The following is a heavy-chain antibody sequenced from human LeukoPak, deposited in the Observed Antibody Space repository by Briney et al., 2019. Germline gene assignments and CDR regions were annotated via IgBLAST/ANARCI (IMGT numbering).Heavy chain of an antibody. Sequence: GGSLRLSCAASGFTFSDYYMSWIRQAPGKGLEWVSYISSSGSTIYYADSVKGRFTISRDNAKNSLYLQMNSLRAEDTAVYYCAREKRLLLPDAFDIWGQGTMVTVSS. CDR3: AREKRLLLPDAFDI. D-gene: IGHD3-22*01. V-gene: IGHV3-11*01. CDR2: ISSSGSTI. J-gene: IGHJ3*02. CDR1: GFTFSDYY.